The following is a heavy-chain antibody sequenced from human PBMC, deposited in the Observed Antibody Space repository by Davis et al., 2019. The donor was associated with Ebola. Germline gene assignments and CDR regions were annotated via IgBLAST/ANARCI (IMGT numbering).Heavy chain of an antibody. D-gene: IGHD2-2*01. CDR2: IIPIFGTA. CDR3: ARTMCSELLSYCSSTSCCGNWFDP. CDR1: GGTFSSYA. V-gene: IGHV1-69*13. Sequence: SVKVSCKASGGTFSSYAISWVRQAPGQGLEWMGGIIPIFGTANYAQKFQGRVTITADESTSTAYMELSSLRSEDTAVYYCARTMCSELLSYCSSTSCCGNWFDPWGQGTLVTVSS. J-gene: IGHJ5*02.